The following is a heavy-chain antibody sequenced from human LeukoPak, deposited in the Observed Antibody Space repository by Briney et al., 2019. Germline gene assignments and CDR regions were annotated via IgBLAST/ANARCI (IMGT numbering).Heavy chain of an antibody. V-gene: IGHV4-59*04. Sequence: SETLSLTCTVSGGSISSYCWSWIRQPPGKGLEWIGYIYYSGSTYYNPSLKSRVTISVDTSKNQFSLKLSSVTAADTAVYYCARHYAHLGVYWGQGTLVTVSS. CDR1: GGSISSYC. J-gene: IGHJ4*02. CDR2: IYYSGST. CDR3: ARHYAHLGVY. D-gene: IGHD2-2*01.